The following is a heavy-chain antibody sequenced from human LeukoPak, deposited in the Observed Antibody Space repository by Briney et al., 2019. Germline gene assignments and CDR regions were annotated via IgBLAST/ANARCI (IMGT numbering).Heavy chain of an antibody. CDR2: IKQDGSEK. CDR3: TKKQLNAFDI. V-gene: IGHV3-7*01. D-gene: IGHD6-13*01. CDR1: GFTFSSYW. J-gene: IGHJ3*02. Sequence: PGGSLRLSCVASGFTFSSYWMSWVRQAPGKGLEWVANIKQDGSEKYYVDSVKGRFTISRDNAKNSLDLQMNSLRAEDTAVYYFTKKQLNAFDIWGQGTMVTVSS.